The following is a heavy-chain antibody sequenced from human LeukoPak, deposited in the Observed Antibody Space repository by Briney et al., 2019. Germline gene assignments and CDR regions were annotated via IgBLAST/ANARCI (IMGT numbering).Heavy chain of an antibody. CDR2: INHGGST. Sequence: SETLSLTCAVYGGSFSGYYWSWIRQPPGKGLEWIGEINHGGSTNYNPSLKSRVTISVDTSKNQFSLKLSSVTAADTAVYYCARAGSEQQLVRFEIDYWGQGTLVTVSS. J-gene: IGHJ4*02. V-gene: IGHV4-34*01. CDR3: ARAGSEQQLVRFEIDY. CDR1: GGSFSGYY. D-gene: IGHD6-13*01.